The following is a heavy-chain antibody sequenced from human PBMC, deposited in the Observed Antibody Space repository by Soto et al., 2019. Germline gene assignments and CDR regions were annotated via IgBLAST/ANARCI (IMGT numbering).Heavy chain of an antibody. D-gene: IGHD3-22*01. V-gene: IGHV4-61*01. Sequence: SETLSLTCTVSGGSVSSGSYYWSWIRQPPGKGLEWIGYIYYSGSTNYNPSLKSRVTISVDTSKNQFSLKLSSVTAADTAVYYCARDKEYYYDSSGYYCYGMDVWGQGTTVTVS. CDR1: GGSVSSGSYY. CDR3: ARDKEYYYDSSGYYCYGMDV. J-gene: IGHJ6*02. CDR2: IYYSGST.